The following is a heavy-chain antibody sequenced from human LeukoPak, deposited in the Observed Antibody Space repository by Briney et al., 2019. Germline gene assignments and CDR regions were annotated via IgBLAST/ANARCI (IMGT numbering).Heavy chain of an antibody. Sequence: PSETLSLTCTVSGGSISSSSYYWGWIRQPPGKGLEWIGSIYYSGSTYYNPSLKSRVTISVDTSKNQFSLKLSSVTAADTAVYYCARRIAARPYNWFDPWGQGTLVTVSS. CDR1: GGSISSSSYY. J-gene: IGHJ5*02. D-gene: IGHD6-6*01. V-gene: IGHV4-39*01. CDR3: ARRIAARPYNWFDP. CDR2: IYYSGST.